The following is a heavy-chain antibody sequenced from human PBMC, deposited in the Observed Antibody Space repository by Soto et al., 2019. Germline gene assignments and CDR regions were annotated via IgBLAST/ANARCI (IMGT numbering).Heavy chain of an antibody. CDR1: GGSISSYY. J-gene: IGHJ5*02. Sequence: SETLSLTCTVSGGSISSYYWSWIRHPPGKGLEWIGYIYYIGSTNYNPSLKSRVTISVDTSKNQFSLKLSSVTAADTAVYYCARGLRRQLLNWFDPWGQGTLVTVSS. V-gene: IGHV4-59*01. CDR2: IYYIGST. CDR3: ARGLRRQLLNWFDP. D-gene: IGHD2-2*01.